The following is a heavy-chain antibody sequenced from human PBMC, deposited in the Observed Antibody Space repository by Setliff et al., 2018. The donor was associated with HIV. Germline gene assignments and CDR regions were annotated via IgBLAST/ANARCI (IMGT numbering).Heavy chain of an antibody. D-gene: IGHD1-7*01. J-gene: IGHJ4*02. CDR2: IFYSGST. CDR3: ARRGIIAGTTDF. Sequence: SETLSLTCTVSNGSISSSSYFWGWIRQPPGKGLEWIGNIFYSGSTYYNPSLKSRVLISADTSKNQFSLKLTSVTAADTAVYYCARRGIIAGTTDFWGQGTPVTVS. CDR1: NGSISSSSYF. V-gene: IGHV4-39*01.